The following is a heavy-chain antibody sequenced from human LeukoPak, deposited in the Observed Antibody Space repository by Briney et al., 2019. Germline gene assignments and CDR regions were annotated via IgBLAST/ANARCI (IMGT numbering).Heavy chain of an antibody. CDR2: IRSKANSYAT. Sequence: PGGSLKLSCAASGFTFSGSAKHWVRQASGKGLEWVGRIRSKANSYATAYAASVKGRFTISRDDSKNTAYLQMNSLKTEDTAVYYCTRRGYCTNGVCYQDYWGQGTLVTVSS. D-gene: IGHD2-8*01. J-gene: IGHJ4*02. CDR3: TRRGYCTNGVCYQDY. V-gene: IGHV3-73*01. CDR1: GFTFSGSA.